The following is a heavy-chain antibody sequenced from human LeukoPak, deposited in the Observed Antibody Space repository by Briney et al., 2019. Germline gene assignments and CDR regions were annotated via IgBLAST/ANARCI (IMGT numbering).Heavy chain of an antibody. J-gene: IGHJ4*02. V-gene: IGHV1-2*02. D-gene: IGHD4-17*01. CDR1: GYTFTGYY. CDR2: INPNSGGT. Sequence: ASVKVSCKASGYTFTGYYMHWVRQAPGQGLEWMGWINPNSGGTNYAQKFQGRVTMTRDTSISTAYMELSRLRSDDTAVYYCARESGTTVTTKGYFDYWGQGTLVTVSS. CDR3: ARESGTTVTTKGYFDY.